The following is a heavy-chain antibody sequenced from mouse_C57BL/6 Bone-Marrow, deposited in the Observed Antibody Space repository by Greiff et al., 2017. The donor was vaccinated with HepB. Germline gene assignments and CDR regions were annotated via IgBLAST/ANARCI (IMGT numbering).Heavy chain of an antibody. J-gene: IGHJ1*03. CDR3: ARGTTVVAPFYWYFDV. CDR1: GYAFSSYW. D-gene: IGHD1-1*01. V-gene: IGHV1-80*01. CDR2: IYPGDGDT. Sequence: VQLQQSGAELVKPGASVKISCKASGYAFSSYWMNWVKQSPGKGLEWIGQIYPGDGDTNYNGKFKGKATLTADKSSSTAYMQLSSLTSEDSAVYFCARGTTVVAPFYWYFDVWGTGTTVTVSS.